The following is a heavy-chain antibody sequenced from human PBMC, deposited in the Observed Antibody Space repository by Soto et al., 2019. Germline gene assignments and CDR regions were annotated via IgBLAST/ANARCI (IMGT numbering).Heavy chain of an antibody. V-gene: IGHV4-59*01. CDR3: ARGRGGWFINQLLNAFDI. CDR1: GGSISSYY. D-gene: IGHD2-2*01. Sequence: QVQLQESGPGLVKPSETLSLTCTVSGGSISSYYWSWIRQPPGKGLEWIGYLYYSGSTNYNPSLKSRVTISVNTSKSRFSLKLSSVTAADTAVYYCARGRGGWFINQLLNAFDIWGQGTMVTVSS. CDR2: LYYSGST. J-gene: IGHJ3*02.